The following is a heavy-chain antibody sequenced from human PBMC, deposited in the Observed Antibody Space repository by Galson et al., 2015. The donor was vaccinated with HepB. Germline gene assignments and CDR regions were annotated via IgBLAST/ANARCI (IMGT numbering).Heavy chain of an antibody. Sequence: SVKVSCKVSGYTLTELSMHWVRQAPGKGLEWMGGFDPEGGETIYAQKFQGRVTMTEDTSTDKAYMELSSLRSEDTAVYYCATFLPTYPPDAFDIWGQGTMVTVSS. V-gene: IGHV1-24*01. CDR2: FDPEGGET. J-gene: IGHJ3*02. CDR3: ATFLPTYPPDAFDI. CDR1: GYTLTELS.